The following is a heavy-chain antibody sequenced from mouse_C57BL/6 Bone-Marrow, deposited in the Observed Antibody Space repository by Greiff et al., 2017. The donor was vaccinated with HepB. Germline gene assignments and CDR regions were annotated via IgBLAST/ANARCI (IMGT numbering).Heavy chain of an antibody. D-gene: IGHD2-2*01. Sequence: VQLQQSGPELVKPGASVKIPCKASGYTFTDYNMDWVKQSHGKSLEWIGDINPNNGGTIYNQKFKGKATLTVDKSSSTAYMELRSLTSEDTAVYYCAREGMVTTGGGFAYWGQGTLVTVSA. V-gene: IGHV1-18*01. J-gene: IGHJ3*01. CDR1: GYTFTDYN. CDR3: AREGMVTTGGGFAY. CDR2: INPNNGGT.